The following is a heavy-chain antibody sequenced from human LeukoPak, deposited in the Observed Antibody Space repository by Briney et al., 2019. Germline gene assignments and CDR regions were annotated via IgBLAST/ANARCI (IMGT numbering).Heavy chain of an antibody. J-gene: IGHJ4*02. CDR2: ISYDEKNK. Sequence: GRSLRLSCAASGFTFSGYAMHWVRQAPGKGLEWVAVISYDEKNKYYADSVKGRFTTSRDNSKNTLYVQMNSLRAEDTAVYYCARDQYYDTSGYSRGFDYWGQGTLVTVSS. V-gene: IGHV3-30*04. D-gene: IGHD3-22*01. CDR3: ARDQYYDTSGYSRGFDY. CDR1: GFTFSGYA.